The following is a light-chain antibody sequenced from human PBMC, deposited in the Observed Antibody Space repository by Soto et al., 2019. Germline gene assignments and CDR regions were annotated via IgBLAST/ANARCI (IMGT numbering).Light chain of an antibody. Sequence: EIVLTQSPATLSSSPGETATLSCRASQYVGTRLAWYQHKPGQAPRLLIYGASTRATGIPARFSGSGSGTEFTLTISSLQSEDFAVYYCQQYNNWLPITFGQGTRLEI. J-gene: IGKJ5*01. CDR3: QQYNNWLPIT. V-gene: IGKV3-15*01. CDR2: GAS. CDR1: QYVGTR.